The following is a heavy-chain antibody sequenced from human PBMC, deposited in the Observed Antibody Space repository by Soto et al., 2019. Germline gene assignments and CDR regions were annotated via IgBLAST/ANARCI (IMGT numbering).Heavy chain of an antibody. Sequence: QVQLVQSGAEVKKPGSSVKVSCKASGGTFSSYAISWVRQAPGQGREWMGGIIPISGTANYAQKFQGRVTSTADESTSTAYMELSSLRSEDTAVYYCARSQGSSTSLEIYYYYYYGMDVWGQGTTVTVSS. V-gene: IGHV1-69*01. D-gene: IGHD2-2*01. CDR3: ARSQGSSTSLEIYYYYYYGMDV. CDR2: IIPISGTA. CDR1: GGTFSSYA. J-gene: IGHJ6*02.